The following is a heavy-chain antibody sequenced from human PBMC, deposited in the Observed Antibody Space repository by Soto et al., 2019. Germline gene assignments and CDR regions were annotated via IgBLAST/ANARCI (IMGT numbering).Heavy chain of an antibody. D-gene: IGHD3-10*01. CDR3: AHLYASVRSPFEAFDV. Sequence: QITLKESGPALVKPTQTLTLTCTCSGFSLSRSEMAVGWIRQPPGKALEWLALIYWDDDKRYSPSLNNRLTITKDTSKHQVVLMMTNMDPVDTGTYYCAHLYASVRSPFEAFDVWGHGTTVSVSS. CDR1: GFSLSRSEMA. CDR2: IYWDDDK. J-gene: IGHJ3*01. V-gene: IGHV2-5*02.